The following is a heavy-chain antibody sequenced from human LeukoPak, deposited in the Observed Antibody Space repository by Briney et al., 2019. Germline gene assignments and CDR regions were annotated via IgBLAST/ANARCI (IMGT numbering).Heavy chain of an antibody. CDR1: GYTLTELS. J-gene: IGHJ4*02. CDR2: FDPEDGEA. CDR3: ATAIAVAEKYYFDY. V-gene: IGHV1-24*01. Sequence: ASVKVPCKVSGYTLTELSMHWVRQAPGKGLEWMGGFDPEDGEAIYAQKFQGRVTMTEDTSTDTAYMELSSLRSEDTAVYYCATAIAVAEKYYFDYWGQGTLVTVSS. D-gene: IGHD6-19*01.